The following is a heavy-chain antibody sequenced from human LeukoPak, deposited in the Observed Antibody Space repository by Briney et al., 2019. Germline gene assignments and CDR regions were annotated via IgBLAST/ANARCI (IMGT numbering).Heavy chain of an antibody. CDR3: AKDLTYYYDGTGYYFDY. V-gene: IGHV3-23*01. D-gene: IGHD3-22*01. J-gene: IGHJ4*02. Sequence: GGSLRLSCAASGFTFSSYAMSWVRQAPGKGLELVSGISGSGGTTYYADSVKGRFTISRDNSKNTLYLQLNSLRAEDTAIYYCAKDLTYYYDGTGYYFDYWGQGTLVTVSS. CDR2: ISGSGGTT. CDR1: GFTFSSYA.